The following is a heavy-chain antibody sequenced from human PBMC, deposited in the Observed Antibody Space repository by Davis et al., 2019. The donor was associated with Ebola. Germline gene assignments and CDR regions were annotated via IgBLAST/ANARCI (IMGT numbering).Heavy chain of an antibody. D-gene: IGHD3-3*01. Sequence: ESLKISCKASGYTFTSYAMHWVRQAPGQRLEWMGWINAGNGNTKYSQKFQGRVTITRDTSASTAYMELSSLRSEDTAVYYCARATIFGWFDYWGQGTLVTVSS. CDR1: GYTFTSYA. J-gene: IGHJ4*02. CDR2: INAGNGNT. V-gene: IGHV1-3*01. CDR3: ARATIFGWFDY.